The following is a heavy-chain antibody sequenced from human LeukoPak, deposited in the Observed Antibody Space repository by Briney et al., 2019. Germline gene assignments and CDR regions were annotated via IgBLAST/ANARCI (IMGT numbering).Heavy chain of an antibody. V-gene: IGHV1-18*01. Sequence: GASVKVSCKASGYTFTSYGISWVRQAPGQGLEWMGWISASNYAQKLQGRVTMTTDTSTSTAYMELRSLRSDDTAVYYCARVIGPIVATTLDYWGQGTLVTVSS. CDR3: ARVIGPIVATTLDY. CDR2: ISAS. CDR1: GYTFTSYG. J-gene: IGHJ4*02. D-gene: IGHD5-12*01.